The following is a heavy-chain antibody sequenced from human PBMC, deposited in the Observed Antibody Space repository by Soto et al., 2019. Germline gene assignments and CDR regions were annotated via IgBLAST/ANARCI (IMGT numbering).Heavy chain of an antibody. D-gene: IGHD2-21*01. J-gene: IGHJ5*02. CDR3: AREGALLNWFDP. CDR2: ISSSSSTI. Sequence: EVQLVESGGGLVQPGGSLRLSCAASGFTFSSYSMNWVRQAPGKGLEWVSYISSSSSTIYYADSVKGRFTISRDNAKNSLYLQKNSRRGEDTAVYYCAREGALLNWFDPWGQGTLVTVS. CDR1: GFTFSSYS. V-gene: IGHV3-48*01.